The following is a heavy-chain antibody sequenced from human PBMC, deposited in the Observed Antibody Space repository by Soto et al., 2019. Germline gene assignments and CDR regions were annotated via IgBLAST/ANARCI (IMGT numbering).Heavy chain of an antibody. Sequence: QVQLQESGPGLVKPSETLSLTCTVSGGSVSSGSYYWSWIRQPPGKGLEWIGYIYYSGSTNYNPSLKSRVTISVDTSKNQFSLKLSSVTAADTAVYYCAREKFWSGYYPLGLFDYWGQGTLVTVSS. CDR2: IYYSGST. V-gene: IGHV4-61*01. CDR1: GGSVSSGSYY. CDR3: AREKFWSGYYPLGLFDY. J-gene: IGHJ4*02. D-gene: IGHD3-3*01.